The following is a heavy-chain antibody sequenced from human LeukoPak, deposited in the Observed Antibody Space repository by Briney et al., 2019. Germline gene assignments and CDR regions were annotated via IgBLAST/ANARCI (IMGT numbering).Heavy chain of an antibody. CDR3: ARVGRLQYGDYVAFDY. J-gene: IGHJ4*02. CDR1: GFTFTDYY. D-gene: IGHD4-17*01. Sequence: GGSLRLSCATSGFTFTDYYMSWIRQAPGKGLEWVSYVSVSGTTMYYADSVKGRFTLSRDNAKNSLYLQMNSLRAEDTAVYYCARVGRLQYGDYVAFDYWGQGTLVTVSS. CDR2: VSVSGTTM. V-gene: IGHV3-11*01.